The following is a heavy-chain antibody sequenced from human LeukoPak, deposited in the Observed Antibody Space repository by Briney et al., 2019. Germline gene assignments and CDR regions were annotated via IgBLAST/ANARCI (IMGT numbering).Heavy chain of an antibody. CDR3: ARAPGRNNWFDP. CDR1: GGSISSGDYY. J-gene: IGHJ5*02. V-gene: IGHV4-30-4*08. Sequence: SQTLSLTCTVSGGSISSGDYYWSWIRQPPGKGLEWIGYIYYSGSTYYNPSLKSRVTISVDTSKNQFSLKLSSVTAADAAVFYCARAPGRNNWFDPWGQGTLVTVSS. CDR2: IYYSGST.